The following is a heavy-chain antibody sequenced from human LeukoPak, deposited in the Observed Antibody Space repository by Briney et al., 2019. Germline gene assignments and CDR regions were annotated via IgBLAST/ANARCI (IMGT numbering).Heavy chain of an antibody. CDR1: GFTFSSYA. J-gene: IGHJ4*02. V-gene: IGHV3-23*01. D-gene: IGHD2/OR15-2a*01. CDR3: AKVSPATYYSSFGYFDY. CDR2: ISGSGGST. Sequence: GGSLRLSCAASGFTFSSYAMSWVRQAPGKGLEWVSAISGSGGSTYYADSVKGRFTISRDNSKNTLYLQMNSLRAEDTAVYYCAKVSPATYYSSFGYFDYWGQGTLVTVSS.